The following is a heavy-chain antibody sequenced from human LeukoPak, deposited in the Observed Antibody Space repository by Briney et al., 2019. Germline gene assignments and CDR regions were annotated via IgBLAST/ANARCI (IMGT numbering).Heavy chain of an antibody. Sequence: SETLSLTCTVSRYSISSGYFWGWIRQPPGKGLEWVGSIYRSGSTYYTPSLRSRVTISVDTSKNQFSLKLKSVTAADTAVCYCARDLQGDGYNRAEFDYWGQGTLVTVSS. V-gene: IGHV4-38-2*02. CDR3: ARDLQGDGYNRAEFDY. CDR1: RYSISSGYF. CDR2: IYRSGST. D-gene: IGHD5-24*01. J-gene: IGHJ4*02.